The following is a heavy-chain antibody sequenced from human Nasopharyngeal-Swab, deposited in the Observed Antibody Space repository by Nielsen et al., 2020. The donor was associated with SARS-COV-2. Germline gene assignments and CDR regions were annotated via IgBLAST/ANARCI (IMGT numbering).Heavy chain of an antibody. CDR2: ISGSGGST. V-gene: IGHV3-23*01. CDR1: GFTCSSEA. Sequence: GGSLRLSCAASGFTCSSEAVSGDRQEQGKGLEWVSAISGSGGSTYYADSVKGRFTISRDNSKNTLYLQMNSLRAEDTAVYYCAKDVRGSGSLGCMDVWGQGTTVTVSS. CDR3: AKDVRGSGSLGCMDV. J-gene: IGHJ6*02. D-gene: IGHD3-10*01.